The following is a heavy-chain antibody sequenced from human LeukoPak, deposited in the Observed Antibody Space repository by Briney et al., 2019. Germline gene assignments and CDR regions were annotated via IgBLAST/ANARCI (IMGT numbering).Heavy chain of an antibody. CDR2: TYYTGSA. Sequence: SETLSLTCTVSGGSITSGSYHWGWIRQSPGKGLECIGNTYYTGSAYYRPSLQSRVSISVDTSKKEFSLKLTSVTAADTAVYYCARDRDGYAYSFDYWGQGTLVTVSS. V-gene: IGHV4-39*02. D-gene: IGHD5-24*01. J-gene: IGHJ4*02. CDR3: ARDRDGYAYSFDY. CDR1: GGSITSGSYH.